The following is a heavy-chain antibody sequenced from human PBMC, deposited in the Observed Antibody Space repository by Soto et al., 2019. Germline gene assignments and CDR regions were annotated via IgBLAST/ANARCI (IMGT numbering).Heavy chain of an antibody. V-gene: IGHV4-30-4*01. Sequence: QVQLQESGPGLVKPSQTLSLTCTVSGGSISSGDYYWSWIRQPPGKGLEWIGYIYYSGSTYYNPSLKRRGTISXXTXKXPFSLKLSSVTAADTDVYYCASAGVYCGGDCYYFDYWGQGTLVTVSS. CDR3: ASAGVYCGGDCYYFDY. J-gene: IGHJ4*02. D-gene: IGHD2-21*02. CDR1: GGSISSGDYY. CDR2: IYYSGST.